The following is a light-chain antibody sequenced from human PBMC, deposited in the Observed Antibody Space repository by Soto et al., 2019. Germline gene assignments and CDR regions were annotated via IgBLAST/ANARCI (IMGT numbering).Light chain of an antibody. J-gene: IGKJ4*01. V-gene: IGKV3-15*01. Sequence: DIVMTQSPGTLSVSPGERATLFCRASQSVRSSLAWYQQKPGQAPRLFIYDASTRATGIPARFSGSGSGTEFTLTISSLQSEDFAVYYCQQRSDWPPGTFGGGTKVEIK. CDR3: QQRSDWPPGT. CDR1: QSVRSS. CDR2: DAS.